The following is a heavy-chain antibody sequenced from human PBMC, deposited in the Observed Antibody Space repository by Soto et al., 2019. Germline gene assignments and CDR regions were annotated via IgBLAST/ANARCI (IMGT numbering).Heavy chain of an antibody. CDR3: ATESGSTYGYFDH. D-gene: IGHD5-18*01. Sequence: PSETLSLTCTVYGGSVTSDEDYWTWIRQSPGKGLEWIGYISNSASTGYNPSLKTRLSMSVDRSKNQFTLRLTSVTAADTAVYFCATESGSTYGYFDHWGQGTQVTVSS. V-gene: IGHV4-30-4*01. CDR2: ISNSAST. J-gene: IGHJ4*02. CDR1: GGSVTSDEDY.